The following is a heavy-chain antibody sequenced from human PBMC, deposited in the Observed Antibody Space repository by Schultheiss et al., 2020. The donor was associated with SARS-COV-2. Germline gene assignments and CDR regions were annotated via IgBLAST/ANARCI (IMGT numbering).Heavy chain of an antibody. V-gene: IGHV4-59*01. CDR3: ARRIAARPYRY. CDR2: IYYSGST. J-gene: IGHJ4*02. Sequence: SETLSLTCTVSGGSISSYYWSWIRQPPGKGLEWIGYIYYSGSTNYNPSLKSRVTISVDTSKNQFSLKLSSVTAADTAVYYCARRIAARPYRYWGQGTLVTVSS. CDR1: GGSISSYY. D-gene: IGHD6-6*01.